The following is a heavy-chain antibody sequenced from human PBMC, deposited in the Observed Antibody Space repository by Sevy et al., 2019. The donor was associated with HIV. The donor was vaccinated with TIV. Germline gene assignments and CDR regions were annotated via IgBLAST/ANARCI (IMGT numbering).Heavy chain of an antibody. CDR3: ARLVREGATYPDY. D-gene: IGHD1-26*01. V-gene: IGHV4-61*02. Sequence: SETLSLTCTVSGGSISSGNYYWSWIRQPAGKGLEWIGRIHASGSTNYKSSLKGRVTMSVDTSKNNFSLRVTSVTAADTAVYYCARLVREGATYPDYWGQGTLVTVSS. CDR1: GGSISSGNYY. CDR2: IHASGST. J-gene: IGHJ4*02.